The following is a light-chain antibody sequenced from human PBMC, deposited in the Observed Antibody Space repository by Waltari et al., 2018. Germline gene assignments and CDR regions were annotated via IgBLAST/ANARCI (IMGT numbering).Light chain of an antibody. CDR2: RNK. V-gene: IGLV1-47*01. CDR1: RSNIGSNY. J-gene: IGLJ3*02. CDR3: AAWDDSLSGRV. Sequence: QSELTQPPSASGTPGQRVTISCSGSRSNIGSNYVYWYQQLPGTAPKLLIYRNKQRPSGVPDRFSGSKSGTSASLAISGLRSEDEADYYCAAWDDSLSGRVFGGGTKVTVL.